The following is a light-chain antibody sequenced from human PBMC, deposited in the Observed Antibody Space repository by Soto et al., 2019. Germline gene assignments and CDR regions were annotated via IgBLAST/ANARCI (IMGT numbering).Light chain of an antibody. CDR2: GAS. CDR1: QSVSSEK. Sequence: EIVLTQSPGTLSLSPGERASLSCRASQSVSSEKLAWYQQKPGQAPRLLIFGASTGATGIPARFSGSGSGTEFTLTISSLQSEDCAIYYCQQYHTWPITFGGGTKVDIK. V-gene: IGKV3-15*01. CDR3: QQYHTWPIT. J-gene: IGKJ4*01.